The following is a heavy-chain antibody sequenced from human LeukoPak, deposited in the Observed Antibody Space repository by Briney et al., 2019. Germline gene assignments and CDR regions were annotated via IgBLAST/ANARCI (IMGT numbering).Heavy chain of an antibody. CDR3: ARDVPGWIQPH. V-gene: IGHV3-53*01. Sequence: PGGSLRLSCAASGFTFSTYTMNWVRQAPGKGLEWVSVIYSGGSTYYADSVKGRFTISRDNSKNTLYLQMNSLRAEDTAVYYCARDVPGWIQPHWGQGTLVTVSS. CDR2: IYSGGST. J-gene: IGHJ4*02. CDR1: GFTFSTYT. D-gene: IGHD5-18*01.